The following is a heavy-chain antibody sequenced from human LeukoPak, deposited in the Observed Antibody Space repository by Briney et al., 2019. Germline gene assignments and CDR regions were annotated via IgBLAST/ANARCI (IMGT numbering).Heavy chain of an antibody. CDR1: GGSISSSSSY. J-gene: IGHJ4*02. CDR2: IYYSGST. Sequence: SETLSLTCTVSGGSISSSSSYWGWIRQPPGKGLEWIGSIYYSGSTYYNPSLKSRVTISVDTSKNQFSLKLSSVTAADTAVYYCARHPTYYYGSGSYLRYFDYWGQGTLVTVSS. V-gene: IGHV4-39*01. CDR3: ARHPTYYYGSGSYLRYFDY. D-gene: IGHD3-10*01.